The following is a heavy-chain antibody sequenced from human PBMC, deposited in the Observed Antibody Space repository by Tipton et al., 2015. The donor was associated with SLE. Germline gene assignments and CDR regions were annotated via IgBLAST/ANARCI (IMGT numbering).Heavy chain of an antibody. CDR1: GFTFSSYA. V-gene: IGHV3-23*01. J-gene: IGHJ4*02. CDR3: AKDQFSGYDARGY. CDR2: ISGTGGST. Sequence: SLRLSCAASGFTFSSYAMSWVRQAPGQGLEWLSAISGTGGSTYYADSVKGRFTISRDNSKTTLFLQMNSLRPEDTAVYYCAKDQFSGYDARGYWGQGTLVTVSS. D-gene: IGHD5-12*01.